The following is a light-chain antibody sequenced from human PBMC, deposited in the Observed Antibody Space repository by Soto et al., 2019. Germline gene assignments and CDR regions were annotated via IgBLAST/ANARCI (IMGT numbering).Light chain of an antibody. J-gene: IGKJ1*01. Sequence: ANQMTQSPSSLSASVGDKVTISCRASQAIRTSLVWYQQRSGRAPNLLIADASSRHSGVPSRFSGSGFGTDFNLSFSGLQPEDFATYYCLQDATYPWTFGQGTRVDIK. CDR2: DAS. V-gene: IGKV1-6*01. CDR1: QAIRTS. CDR3: LQDATYPWT.